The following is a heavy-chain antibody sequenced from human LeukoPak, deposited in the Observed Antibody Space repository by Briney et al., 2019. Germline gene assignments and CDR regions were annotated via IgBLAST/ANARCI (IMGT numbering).Heavy chain of an antibody. CDR1: GGSFSGCY. Sequence: SETLSLTCAVYGGSFSGCYWSWIRQPPGKGLEWIGEINHSGSTNYNPSLKSRVTISVDTSKNQFSLKLSSVTAADTAVYYCARAPRYIAVAGRYFDYWGQGTLVTVSS. CDR2: INHSGST. V-gene: IGHV4-34*01. CDR3: ARAPRYIAVAGRYFDY. J-gene: IGHJ4*02. D-gene: IGHD6-19*01.